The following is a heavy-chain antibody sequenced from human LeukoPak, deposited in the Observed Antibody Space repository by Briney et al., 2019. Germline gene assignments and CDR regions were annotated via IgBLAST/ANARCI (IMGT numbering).Heavy chain of an antibody. CDR2: IRIKAYGGTT. J-gene: IGHJ4*02. CDR3: TRDRRGDYPHFDY. D-gene: IGHD4-17*01. CDR1: GFTFSSYA. V-gene: IGHV3-49*04. Sequence: GGSLRLSCAASGFTFSSYAMSWVRQAPGKGLEWLGFIRIKAYGGTTDYAASVKGRFTIPRDDSKSIGYLQMSSLKTEDTAVYYCTRDRRGDYPHFDYWGQGTLVAVSS.